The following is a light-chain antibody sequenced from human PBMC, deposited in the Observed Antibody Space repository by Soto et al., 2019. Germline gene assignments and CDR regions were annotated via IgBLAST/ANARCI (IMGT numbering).Light chain of an antibody. Sequence: QPVLTQPPSASGTPGQRVTISCSGSSSNIGSNPVSWYQHLPGTAPKVLIFTNNQRPSGVPDRVSGSKSGTSASLAISGLRSEDEAHYYCAAWDDSLEGVVLGGGTQVTVL. CDR1: SSNIGSNP. V-gene: IGLV1-44*01. CDR2: TNN. CDR3: AAWDDSLEGVV. J-gene: IGLJ3*02.